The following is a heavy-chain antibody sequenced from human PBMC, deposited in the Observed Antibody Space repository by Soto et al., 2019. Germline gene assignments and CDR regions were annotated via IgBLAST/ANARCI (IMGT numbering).Heavy chain of an antibody. CDR2: ISAYNGNT. D-gene: IGHD3-16*02. V-gene: IGHV1-18*01. J-gene: IGHJ4*02. CDR1: GYTFTSYG. Sequence: ASVKVSCKASGYTFTSYGISWVRQAPGQGLEWMGWISAYNGNTNYAQKLQGRVTMTTDTSTSTAYMELRSLRSDDTAVYYCARDSHYRYDYIWGSYRSNDPNIDYWGQGTLVTVSS. CDR3: ARDSHYRYDYIWGSYRSNDPNIDY.